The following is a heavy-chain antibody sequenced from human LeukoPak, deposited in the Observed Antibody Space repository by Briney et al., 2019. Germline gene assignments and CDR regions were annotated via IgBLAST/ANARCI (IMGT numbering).Heavy chain of an antibody. V-gene: IGHV4-34*01. CDR2: INHSGIT. CDR3: ARDAPPRANDDGDDDAFDV. D-gene: IGHD4-17*01. CDR1: GGSLSNYH. Sequence: PSETLSLTCGVYGGSLSNYHWSWIRQSPGKGPEWIGGINHSGITNYTPSLKTRVTISLNTSKNQFSLNLSSVTAADTAVYYRARDAPPRANDDGDDDAFDVWGQGTMVTVSS. J-gene: IGHJ3*01.